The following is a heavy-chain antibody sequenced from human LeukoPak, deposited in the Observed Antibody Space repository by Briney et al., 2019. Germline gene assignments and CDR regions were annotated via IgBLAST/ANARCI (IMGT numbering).Heavy chain of an antibody. V-gene: IGHV4-34*01. CDR1: GGSFSGYY. J-gene: IGHJ4*02. D-gene: IGHD3-9*01. CDR2: INHSGST. CDR3: ARRYDILTGYYRALFDY. Sequence: SETLSLTCAVYGGSFSGYYWSWIRQPPGKGLEWIGDINHSGSTNYSPSLKSRVTISVDTSKNQFSLKLSSVTAADTAVYYCARRYDILTGYYRALFDYWGQGTLVTVSS.